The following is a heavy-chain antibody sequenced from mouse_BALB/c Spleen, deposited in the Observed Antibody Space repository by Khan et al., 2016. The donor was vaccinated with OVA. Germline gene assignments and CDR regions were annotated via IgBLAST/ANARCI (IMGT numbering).Heavy chain of an antibody. CDR1: GYTFTSYT. J-gene: IGHJ3*01. D-gene: IGHD2-14*01. Sequence: VKLLESGAELARPGASVKMSCKASGYTFTSYTIHWIKKRPGQGLEWIGYINPSNGYTNYNQKFNDKATLTTDKSSTTAYLQLSSLTSDDSAVYNCVRDGAYHRNDGWFAFWGQGTLVTVSA. CDR3: VRDGAYHRNDGWFAF. CDR2: INPSNGYT. V-gene: IGHV1-4*01.